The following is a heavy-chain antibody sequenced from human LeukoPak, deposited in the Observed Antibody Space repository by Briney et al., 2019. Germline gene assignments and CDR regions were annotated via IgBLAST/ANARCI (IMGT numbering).Heavy chain of an antibody. CDR1: GDSISISKW. CDR3: ARGQKYRSGYTVTELGSGYFDY. CDR2: IYHSGTT. D-gene: IGHD5-18*01. Sequence: PSETLSLTCAVSGDSISISKWWSWVRQPPGKGLEWIGEIYHSGTTNFNPSLKSRVTILVDKSKNQFSLKLSSVTAADTAVYYCARGQKYRSGYTVTELGSGYFDYWGQGPLVTVSS. V-gene: IGHV4-4*02. J-gene: IGHJ4*02.